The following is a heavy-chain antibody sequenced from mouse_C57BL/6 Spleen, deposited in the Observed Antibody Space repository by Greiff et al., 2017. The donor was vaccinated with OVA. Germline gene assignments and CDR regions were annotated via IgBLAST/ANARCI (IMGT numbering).Heavy chain of an antibody. V-gene: IGHV1-42*01. D-gene: IGHD2-4*01. CDR1: GYSFTGYY. CDR2: INPSTGGT. CDR3: ARGDYDDALYAMDY. J-gene: IGHJ4*01. Sequence: EVQLQQSGPELVKPGASVKISCKASGYSFTGYYMNWVKQSPEKSLEWIGEINPSTGGTTYNQKFKAKATLTVDKSSSTAYMQRKSLTSEDSAVYYCARGDYDDALYAMDYWGQGTSVTVSS.